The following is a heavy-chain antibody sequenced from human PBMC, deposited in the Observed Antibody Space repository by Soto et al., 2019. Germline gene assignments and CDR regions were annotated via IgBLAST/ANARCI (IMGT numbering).Heavy chain of an antibody. CDR2: ISYEGSNK. CDR3: ANDVGNWYSRVPHYYYGMDV. J-gene: IGHJ6*02. Sequence: GGSLRLSCAASGFTFSSYGMHWVRQAPGKGLEWVAVISYEGSNKYYADSVKGRFTISIDNSKNTLYQQMNSLSDEDTAVFNCANDVGNWYSRVPHYYYGMDVWGQGTTVTVSS. V-gene: IGHV3-30*18. CDR1: GFTFSSYG. D-gene: IGHD2-15*01.